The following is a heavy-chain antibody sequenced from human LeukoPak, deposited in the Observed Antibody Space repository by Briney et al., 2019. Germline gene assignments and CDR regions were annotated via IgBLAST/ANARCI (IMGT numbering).Heavy chain of an antibody. CDR1: GGSFCGYY. D-gene: IGHD5-18*01. CDR2: INHSGST. Sequence: SETLSLTCAVYGGSFCGYYWSWIRQPPGKGLEWIGEINHSGSTNYNPSLKSRVTISVDTFKNQFSLKLSSVTAADTAVYYCARGYSYGNYYMDVWGEGTTVTVSS. CDR3: ARGYSYGNYYMDV. J-gene: IGHJ6*03. V-gene: IGHV4-34*01.